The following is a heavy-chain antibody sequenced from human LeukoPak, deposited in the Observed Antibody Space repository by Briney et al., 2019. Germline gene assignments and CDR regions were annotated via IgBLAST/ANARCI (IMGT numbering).Heavy chain of an antibody. J-gene: IGHJ3*02. D-gene: IGHD3-10*01. V-gene: IGHV3-21*01. CDR1: GFTFSGYS. CDR3: ARIYGPGNHKDGFDM. CDR2: LSSSSSYI. Sequence: GGSLRLSCAASGFTFSGYSMNWVRQAPGKGLEWVSSLSSSSSYIYYVDSLKGRFTISRDNAKNSLYLQMNSLRVEDTAVYYCARIYGPGNHKDGFDMWGQGTMVTVSS.